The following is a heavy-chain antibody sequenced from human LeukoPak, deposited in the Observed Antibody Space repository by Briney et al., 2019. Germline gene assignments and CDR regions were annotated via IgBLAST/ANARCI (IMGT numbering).Heavy chain of an antibody. V-gene: IGHV1-2*02. D-gene: IGHD1-26*01. J-gene: IGHJ6*03. CDR1: GYTFTGYY. Sequence: ASVKVSCKASGYTFTGYYMHWVRQAPGQGLEWMGWINPNSGGTNYVQKFQGRVTMTRDTSISTAYMELSRLRSDDTAVYYCAKTPGQRGYYYYMDVWGEGTTVTVSS. CDR3: AKTPGQRGYYYYMDV. CDR2: INPNSGGT.